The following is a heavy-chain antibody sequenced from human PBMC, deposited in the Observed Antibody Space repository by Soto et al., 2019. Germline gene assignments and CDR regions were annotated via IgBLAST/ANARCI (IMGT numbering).Heavy chain of an antibody. CDR2: IDTSGEST. J-gene: IGHJ6*02. Sequence: GGSLRLSCSASGFTFKSHAMHWVRQVPGKGLEYVSSIDTSGESTFYADAVKGRFIVSRDNSNNTLDLQMTSLKYEDSGIYYCVKGRAKHCSGRTCGLWMDLWGQGTTVTVSS. D-gene: IGHD2-15*01. V-gene: IGHV3-64D*06. CDR1: GFTFKSHA. CDR3: VKGRAKHCSGRTCGLWMDL.